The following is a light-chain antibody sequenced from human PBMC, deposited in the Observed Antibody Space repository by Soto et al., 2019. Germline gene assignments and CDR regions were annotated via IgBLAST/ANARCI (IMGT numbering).Light chain of an antibody. J-gene: IGKJ4*01. CDR2: SAS. CDR1: QDINKW. Sequence: DIQMTQSPSSVSASVGDRVTITCRASQDINKWLAWYQQKPGTAPKLLIYSASSLYTGVPSRFSGSGSGTDFTLTISSLQPEDFATYYCQQANTFALNFGGGTTVDIK. V-gene: IGKV1-12*01. CDR3: QQANTFALN.